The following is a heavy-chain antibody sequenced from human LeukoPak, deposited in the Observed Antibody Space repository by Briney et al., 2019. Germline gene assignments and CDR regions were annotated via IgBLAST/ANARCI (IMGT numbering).Heavy chain of an antibody. V-gene: IGHV4-31*03. D-gene: IGHD3-22*01. Sequence: TLSLTCTVSGGSISSGGYYWSWIRQHLGKGLEWIGYIYYSGSTFYNPSLKSRVTMSVDTSKNHFSLKLSSVTAADTAVYYCARDRDYSSGSSAFDIWGQGTMVTVSS. CDR3: ARDRDYSSGSSAFDI. CDR1: GGSISSGGYY. J-gene: IGHJ3*02. CDR2: IYYSGST.